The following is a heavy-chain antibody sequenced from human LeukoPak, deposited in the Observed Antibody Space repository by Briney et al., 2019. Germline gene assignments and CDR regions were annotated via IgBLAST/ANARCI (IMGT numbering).Heavy chain of an antibody. D-gene: IGHD1-7*01. CDR2: IYYSGST. J-gene: IGHJ3*02. CDR1: GGSISSSSYY. V-gene: IGHV4-39*07. CDR3: ARAYELDAFDI. Sequence: PSETLSLTCTVSGGSISSSSYYWGWIRQPPGKGLEWIGSIYYSGSTYYNPSLKSRVTISVDTSKNQFSLKLSSVTAADTAVYYCARAYELDAFDIWGQGTMVTVSS.